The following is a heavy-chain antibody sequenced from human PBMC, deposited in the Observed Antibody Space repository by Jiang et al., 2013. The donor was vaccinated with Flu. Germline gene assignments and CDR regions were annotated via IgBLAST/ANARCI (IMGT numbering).Heavy chain of an antibody. CDR2: IRGKTNSHAT. D-gene: IGHD4-17*01. CDR3: TRRLVTTVPDV. Sequence: WVRQASGKGLEWVGRIRGKTNSHATAYAASVRGRFTISRDDSESTAYLQMNSLRTEDTAVYYCTRRLVTTVPDVWGQGTAVTVSS. J-gene: IGHJ6*02. V-gene: IGHV3-73*01.